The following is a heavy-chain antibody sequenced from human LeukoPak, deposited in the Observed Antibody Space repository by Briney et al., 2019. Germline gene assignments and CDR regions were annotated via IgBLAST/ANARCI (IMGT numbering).Heavy chain of an antibody. D-gene: IGHD6-6*01. Sequence: SETLSLTCTVSGLSISIYYWIWIRQPPGKALEWIGYIYTSGSTIYNPSLKSRVTISVDTSKNQFSLKLSSVTAADTAVYYCARHDSSSSGYFDSWGQGTLVTVSS. CDR2: IYTSGST. J-gene: IGHJ4*02. CDR1: GLSISIYY. CDR3: ARHDSSSSGYFDS. V-gene: IGHV4-59*08.